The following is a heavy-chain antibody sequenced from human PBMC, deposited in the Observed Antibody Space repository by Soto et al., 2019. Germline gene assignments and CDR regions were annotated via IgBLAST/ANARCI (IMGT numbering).Heavy chain of an antibody. D-gene: IGHD2-2*01. J-gene: IGHJ4*02. V-gene: IGHV3-9*01. CDR2: ISWNSGSI. CDR3: PKGGQLLVEGGGY. Sequence: EVQLVESGGGLVQPGRSLRLSCAASGFTFDDYAMHWVRQAPGKGLEWVSGISWNSGSIGYADSVKGRFTISRDNAKNSLYLQMNSLRAEDPALYYCPKGGQLLVEGGGYWGQGTLVTVSS. CDR1: GFTFDDYA.